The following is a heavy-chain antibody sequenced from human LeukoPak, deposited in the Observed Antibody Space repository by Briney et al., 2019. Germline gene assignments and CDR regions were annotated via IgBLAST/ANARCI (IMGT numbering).Heavy chain of an antibody. CDR3: ARTVYSGSYRYYFDY. Sequence: SVKVSCKASGGTFSSYAISWVRQAPGQGLEWMGGIIPILGIANYAQKFQGRVTITADKSTSTAYMELSSLRSEDTAVYYCARTVYSGSYRYYFDYWGQGTLVTVSS. CDR2: IIPILGIA. D-gene: IGHD1-26*01. CDR1: GGTFSSYA. J-gene: IGHJ4*02. V-gene: IGHV1-69*10.